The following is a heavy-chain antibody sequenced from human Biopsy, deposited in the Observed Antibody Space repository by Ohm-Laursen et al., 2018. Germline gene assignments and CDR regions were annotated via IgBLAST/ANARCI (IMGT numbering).Heavy chain of an antibody. D-gene: IGHD1-26*01. CDR1: GATVTSYA. J-gene: IGHJ3*01. CDR3: ATDARWDPSLDAFHV. V-gene: IGHV1-69*04. Sequence: ASVKVSCNASGATVTSYAISWVRQAPGQGLEWMGRIIPFTGVTNYAQNFQGKVTISADKSPPTVYVELSTLKPDDTAVYYCATDARWDPSLDAFHVWGQGTQVTVS. CDR2: IIPFTGVT.